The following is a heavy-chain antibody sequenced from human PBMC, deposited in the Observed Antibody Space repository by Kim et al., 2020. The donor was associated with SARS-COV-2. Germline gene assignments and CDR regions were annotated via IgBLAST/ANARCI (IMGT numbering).Heavy chain of an antibody. CDR3: ARARYYDSSGYYGPNWYFDL. Sequence: GGSPRLSCAASGFTFSSYAMHWVRQAPGKGLEGVAVISYDGSNKYYADSVKGRFTISRDNSKNTLYLQMNSLRAEDTAVYYCARARYYDSSGYYGPNWYFDLWGRGTLVTVSS. CDR2: ISYDGSNK. D-gene: IGHD3-22*01. V-gene: IGHV3-30-3*01. CDR1: GFTFSSYA. J-gene: IGHJ2*01.